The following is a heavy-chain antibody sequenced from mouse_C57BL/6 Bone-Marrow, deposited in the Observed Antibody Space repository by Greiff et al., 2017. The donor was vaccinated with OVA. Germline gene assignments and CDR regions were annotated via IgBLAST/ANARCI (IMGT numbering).Heavy chain of an antibody. D-gene: IGHD2-12*01. J-gene: IGHJ3*01. CDR2: IHPNSGST. Sequence: VQLQQPGAELVKPGASVKLSCKASGYTFTSYWMHWVKQRPGQGLEWIGMIHPNSGSTNYNEKFKSKATLTVDKSSSTAYMQLSSLTSEDSAVYYCAREDFDDGFAYWGQGTLVTVSA. CDR1: GYTFTSYW. V-gene: IGHV1-64*01. CDR3: AREDFDDGFAY.